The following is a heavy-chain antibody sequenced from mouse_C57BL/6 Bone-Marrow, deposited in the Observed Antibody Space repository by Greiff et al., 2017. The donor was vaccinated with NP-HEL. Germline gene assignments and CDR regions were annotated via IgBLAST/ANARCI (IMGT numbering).Heavy chain of an antibody. Sequence: VKLMESGAELVRPGTSVKVSCKASGYAFTNYLIEWVKQRPGQGLEWIGVINPGSGGTNYNEKFKGKATLTADKSSSTAYMQLSSLTSEDSAVYFCARSGNFPWFAYWGQGTLVTVSA. CDR2: INPGSGGT. V-gene: IGHV1-54*01. CDR1: GYAFTNYL. D-gene: IGHD2-1*01. CDR3: ARSGNFPWFAY. J-gene: IGHJ3*01.